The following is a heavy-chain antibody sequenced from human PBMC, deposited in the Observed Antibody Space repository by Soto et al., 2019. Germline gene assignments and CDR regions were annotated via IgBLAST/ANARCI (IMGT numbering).Heavy chain of an antibody. CDR1: GDTFNFYT. J-gene: IGHJ4*02. V-gene: IGHV1-69*02. Sequence: QVHLVQSGAELKKHGSSVRVSCKASGDTFNFYTINWVRQAPGLGLEWMGRTNPILSMSNSALKFQGRLSISADKSTSTAYMDLRSLRSDDTAVYYCATSYGSGSQAFDYWGQGALVTVSS. CDR2: TNPILSMS. CDR3: ATSYGSGSQAFDY. D-gene: IGHD3-10*01.